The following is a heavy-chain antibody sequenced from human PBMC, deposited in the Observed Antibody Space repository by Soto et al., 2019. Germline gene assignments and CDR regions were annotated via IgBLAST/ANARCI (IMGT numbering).Heavy chain of an antibody. CDR3: ARAVGTYYDFWSGYQPDY. V-gene: IGHV3-48*01. CDR1: GFTFSSFS. Sequence: EVQLVESGGGLVQPGGSLRLSCAASGFTFSSFSMNWVRQAPGKGLEWVSYISSSSSTIYYADSVKGRFTISRDNAKNSLYLQMNSLRAEDTAVYYCARAVGTYYDFWSGYQPDYWGQGTLVTVSS. D-gene: IGHD3-3*01. CDR2: ISSSSSTI. J-gene: IGHJ4*02.